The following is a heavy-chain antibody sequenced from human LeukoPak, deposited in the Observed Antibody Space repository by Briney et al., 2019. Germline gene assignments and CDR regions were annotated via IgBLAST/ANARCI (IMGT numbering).Heavy chain of an antibody. J-gene: IGHJ5*02. CDR3: ARDVGYCSSTSCYPMADFVSNGFDP. V-gene: IGHV4-39*07. Sequence: NSSETLSLTCTVSGDSISTSPYSWGSIRQPPGKGLEWIGSIYYSESTYYNPSLKSRVTISVDTSKNQFSLKLSSVTAADTAVYYCARDVGYCSSTSCYPMADFVSNGFDPWGQGTLVTVSS. CDR1: GDSISTSPYS. CDR2: IYYSEST. D-gene: IGHD2-2*01.